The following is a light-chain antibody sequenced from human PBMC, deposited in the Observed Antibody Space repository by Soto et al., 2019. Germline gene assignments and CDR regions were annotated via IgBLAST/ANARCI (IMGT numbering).Light chain of an antibody. CDR1: QSVSSSY. CDR2: GAS. CDR3: QQYGSSPTT. V-gene: IGKV3-20*01. Sequence: EIVLTQSPGTLSLSPGERATLSCRASQSVSSSYVAWYQLKPGQAPRLFIYGASSRATGILDRFSGSGSGTDFTRSISSLEPEDFAVYYCQQYGSSPTTFGGGTKVEIK. J-gene: IGKJ4*01.